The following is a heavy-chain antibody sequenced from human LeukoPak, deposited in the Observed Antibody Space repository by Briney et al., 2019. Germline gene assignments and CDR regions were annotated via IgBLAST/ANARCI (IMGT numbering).Heavy chain of an antibody. CDR2: INPSGGST. J-gene: IGHJ6*02. CDR3: ASVYLHGMDV. Sequence: GASVTVSCKASGYTFTSYYMHWVRQAPGQGLEWMGIINPSGGSTSYAQKFQGRVTMTRDTPTNTVYMEMSSLRIEDTAVYYCASVYLHGMDVWGQGTTVTVSS. V-gene: IGHV1-46*01. CDR1: GYTFTSYY. D-gene: IGHD1-14*01.